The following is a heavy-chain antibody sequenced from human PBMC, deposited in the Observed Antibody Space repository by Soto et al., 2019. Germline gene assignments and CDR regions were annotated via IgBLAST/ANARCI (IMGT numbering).Heavy chain of an antibody. V-gene: IGHV4-59*08. CDR1: GGSISSYY. D-gene: IGHD3-3*01. J-gene: IGHJ5*02. CDR3: ARHVHYDFWSGLPTRKNWFDP. CDR2: IYYSGST. Sequence: QVQLQESGPGLVKPSETLSLTCTVSGGSISSYYWSWIRQPPGKGLEWIGYIYYSGSTNYNPSLKSRVTISVDTSKNQFSLKLSSVTAADTAVYYCARHVHYDFWSGLPTRKNWFDPWGQGTLVTVSS.